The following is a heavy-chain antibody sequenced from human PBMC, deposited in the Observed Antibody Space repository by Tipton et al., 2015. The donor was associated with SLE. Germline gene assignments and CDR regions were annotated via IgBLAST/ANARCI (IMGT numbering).Heavy chain of an antibody. CDR1: GGSIGSGTYY. CDR3: ASSSPGYTSGGGSLDY. Sequence: TLSLTCTVSGGSIGSGTYYWSWIRQPAGKGLEWIGRIFTRGSTNYSPSLKSRVTISVDTSKNQVSLKLTSVTAADTAVYYCASSSPGYTSGGGSLDYWGQGTLVTVSS. D-gene: IGHD6-19*01. CDR2: IFTRGST. J-gene: IGHJ4*02. V-gene: IGHV4-61*02.